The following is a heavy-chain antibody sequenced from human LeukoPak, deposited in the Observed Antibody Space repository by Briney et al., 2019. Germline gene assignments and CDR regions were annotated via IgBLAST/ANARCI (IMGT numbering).Heavy chain of an antibody. CDR3: AKVAYYYGSGSYVDY. CDR1: GFTVSSSY. V-gene: IGHV3-23*01. J-gene: IGHJ4*02. CDR2: ISGSGGST. D-gene: IGHD3-10*01. Sequence: GGSLRLSCAASGFTVSSSYMSWVRQAPGKGLEWVSAISGSGGSTYYADSVKGRFTISRDNSKNTLYLQVNSLRAEDTAVYYCAKVAYYYGSGSYVDYWGQGTLVTVSS.